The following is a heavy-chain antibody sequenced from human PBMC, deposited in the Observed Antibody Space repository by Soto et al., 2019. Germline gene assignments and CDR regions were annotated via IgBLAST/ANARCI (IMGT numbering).Heavy chain of an antibody. CDR3: ARIVDTAMVFDY. D-gene: IGHD5-18*01. CDR1: GGSISSGDYY. J-gene: IGHJ4*02. CDR2: IYYSGST. V-gene: IGHV4-30-4*01. Sequence: PSETLSLTCTVSGGSISSGDYYWSWIRQPPGKGLEWIGYIYYSGSTYYNPSLKSRVTISVDTSKNQFSLKLSSVTAADTAVYYCARIVDTAMVFDYWGQGTLVNVSS.